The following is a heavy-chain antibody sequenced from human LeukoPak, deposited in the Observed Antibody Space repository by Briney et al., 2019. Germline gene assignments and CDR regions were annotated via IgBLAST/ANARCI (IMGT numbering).Heavy chain of an antibody. J-gene: IGHJ4*02. Sequence: PGGFLRLSCAPSGFTFSTHTMHWVRQAPGKGLEWVAVIESDGRNKYYAESVRGRFTISRDNSRNTLYLQLDSLRSEDTAVYYCVRQSTGLDYWGQGTLVTVSS. D-gene: IGHD5/OR15-5a*01. CDR3: VRQSTGLDY. V-gene: IGHV3-30*04. CDR2: IESDGRNK. CDR1: GFTFSTHT.